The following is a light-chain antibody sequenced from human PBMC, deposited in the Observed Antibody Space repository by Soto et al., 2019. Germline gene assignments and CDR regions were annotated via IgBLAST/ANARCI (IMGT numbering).Light chain of an antibody. V-gene: IGKV3-20*01. Sequence: EIVLTQSPGTLSLSPGERATLSCRASQSVSSSYLAWYQQKPGQAPRLLIYGASSRATGIPDRFSGSVSGTDFTLTSSRLEPEVFAVYYCQQYGSSPYTFGQGTKLEIK. CDR2: GAS. CDR1: QSVSSSY. J-gene: IGKJ2*01. CDR3: QQYGSSPYT.